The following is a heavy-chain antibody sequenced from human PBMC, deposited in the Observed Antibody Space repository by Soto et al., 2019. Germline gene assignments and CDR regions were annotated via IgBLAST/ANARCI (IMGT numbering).Heavy chain of an antibody. V-gene: IGHV3-48*01. J-gene: IGHJ6*03. CDR3: ARVGWAAYHHYMDV. D-gene: IGHD3-16*01. CDR1: GFTFSSYI. CDR2: ISSGSSTI. Sequence: GGSLRRSCAACGFTFSSYIMNWVRQAPGKGLEWLSYISSGSSTISYADSVKGRFTISRDNAKNSLFLQMNSLRAEDTAVYYCARVGWAAYHHYMDVWGKGTTVTVSS.